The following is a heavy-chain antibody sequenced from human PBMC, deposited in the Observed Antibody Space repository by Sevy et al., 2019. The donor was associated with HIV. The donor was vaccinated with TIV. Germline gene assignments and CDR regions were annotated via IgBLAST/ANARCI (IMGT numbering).Heavy chain of an antibody. V-gene: IGHV3-21*05. CDR3: VREGGYTDQGMDV. Sequence: GGSLRLSCTASGFTFSNYDMNWVRQAPGKGLEWVSYISSSSSYIYYADSVKGRFTISRDNAKNSLSLQMNGLRAEDTAVYYCVREGGYTDQGMDVWGQGTTVTVSS. J-gene: IGHJ6*02. D-gene: IGHD5-12*01. CDR2: ISSSSSYI. CDR1: GFTFSNYD.